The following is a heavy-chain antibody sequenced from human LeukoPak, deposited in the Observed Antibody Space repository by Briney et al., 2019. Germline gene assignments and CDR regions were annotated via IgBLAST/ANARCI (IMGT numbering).Heavy chain of an antibody. CDR3: ARDRYPDIVVVPAAIGRWFDP. Sequence: GASVKVSCKVSGYTLTELSMHWVRQAPGKGLEWMGGFDPEDGETIYAQKFQGRVTMTEDTSTDTAYMELSSLRSEDTAVYYCARDRYPDIVVVPAAIGRWFDPWGQGTLVTVSS. CDR1: GYTLTELS. V-gene: IGHV1-24*01. CDR2: FDPEDGET. J-gene: IGHJ5*02. D-gene: IGHD2-2*02.